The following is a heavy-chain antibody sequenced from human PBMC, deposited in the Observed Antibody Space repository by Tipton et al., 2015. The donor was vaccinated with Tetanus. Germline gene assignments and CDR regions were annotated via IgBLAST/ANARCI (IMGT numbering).Heavy chain of an antibody. CDR1: GASLRGGDYH. CDR3: AKDQGGGRVVRLNWFDP. CDR2: ISGSGTS. V-gene: IGHV4-61*08. D-gene: IGHD6-6*01. Sequence: GLVKPSETLSLICSVSGASLRGGDYHWSWIRQPPGKGLEWLAYISGSGTSNSNYYLKSRITMTHDTSRNQFSLKLTAVTAADTAVYYCAKDQGGGRVVRLNWFDPWGPGTLVTVSS. J-gene: IGHJ5*02.